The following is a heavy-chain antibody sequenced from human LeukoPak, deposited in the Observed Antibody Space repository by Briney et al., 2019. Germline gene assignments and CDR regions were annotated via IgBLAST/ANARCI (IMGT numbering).Heavy chain of an antibody. CDR2: INPSGGST. D-gene: IGHD3-3*01. V-gene: IGHV1-46*01. J-gene: IGHJ6*02. CDR1: GYTFTSYY. CDR3: ARDFDLWSGYLLGLYYYYGMDV. Sequence: ASVKVSCKASGYTFTSYYMHWVRQAPGQGLEWMGIINPSGGSTSYAQKFQGRVTMTRDTSTSTVYMELSSLRSEDTAVYYCARDFDLWSGYLLGLYYYYGMDVWGQGTTVTVSS.